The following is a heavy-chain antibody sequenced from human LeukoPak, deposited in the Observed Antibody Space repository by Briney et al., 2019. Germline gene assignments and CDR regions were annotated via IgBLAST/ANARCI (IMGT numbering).Heavy chain of an antibody. CDR1: GGPMKKYC. J-gene: IGHJ6*02. Sequence: SETLSLTCTVSGGPMKKYCWSWIRQSPEKGLEWIGYIYSTGSTKYNPSLRSRVTISVDTSNKQISLTLRSVTAADAAVYYCARDRSPEHYYASSHWDYYCGMDVWGQGTTVTVSS. CDR2: IYSTGST. V-gene: IGHV4-59*01. CDR3: ARDRSPEHYYASSHWDYYCGMDV. D-gene: IGHD3-22*01.